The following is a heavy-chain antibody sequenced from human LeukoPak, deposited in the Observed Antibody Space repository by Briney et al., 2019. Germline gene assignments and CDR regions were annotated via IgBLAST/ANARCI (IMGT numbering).Heavy chain of an antibody. CDR3: VRDGEGVAISVNYWFDP. J-gene: IGHJ5*02. Sequence: ASVKASCKASGFGFTSYDINWVRQASGQGLEWMGWMNPNNGNTGYAQKFQGRVTMTRDTSISTAYMELRDLRSEDTAVYYCVRDGEGVAISVNYWFDPWGQGTLVTVSS. D-gene: IGHD3-10*01. V-gene: IGHV1-8*01. CDR1: GFGFTSYD. CDR2: MNPNNGNT.